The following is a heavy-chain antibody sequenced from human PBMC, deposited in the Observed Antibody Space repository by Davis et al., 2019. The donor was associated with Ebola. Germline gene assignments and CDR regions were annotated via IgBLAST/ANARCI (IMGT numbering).Heavy chain of an antibody. J-gene: IGHJ2*01. Sequence: MPSETLSLTCAVYGGSFSGYYWSWIRQLPGKGLEWIGEINHSGSTNYNPSLKSRVTISVDTSKNQFSLKLSSVTAADTAVYYCARRGPRSVNQNQNRGWYFDLWGRGTLVTVSS. CDR2: INHSGST. D-gene: IGHD1-14*01. CDR1: GGSFSGYY. CDR3: ARRGPRSVNQNQNRGWYFDL. V-gene: IGHV4-34*01.